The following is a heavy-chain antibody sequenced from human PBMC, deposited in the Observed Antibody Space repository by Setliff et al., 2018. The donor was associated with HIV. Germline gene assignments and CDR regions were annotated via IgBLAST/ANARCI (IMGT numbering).Heavy chain of an antibody. CDR1: GCTVSRFY. J-gene: IGHJ6*02. Sequence: GGSLRLSCAASGCTVSRFYMSWVRQAPGKGLEWVSVIYSDGSSYYADSVRGRFTISRDNSKNTLFLQMKSLRPEDTAVYYCARDGRVGWVFTYGMDVWGQGTTVTVSS. CDR2: IYSDGSS. V-gene: IGHV3-53*05. CDR3: ARDGRVGWVFTYGMDV. D-gene: IGHD6-13*01.